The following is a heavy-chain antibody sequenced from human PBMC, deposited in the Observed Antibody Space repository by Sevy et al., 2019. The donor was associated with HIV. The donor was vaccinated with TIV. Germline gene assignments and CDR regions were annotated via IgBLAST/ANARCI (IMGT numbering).Heavy chain of an antibody. CDR3: ASSGYSYGHGVGDY. D-gene: IGHD5-18*01. CDR1: GGSISSYY. Sequence: SETLSLTCTVSGGSISSYYRSWIRQPPGKGLEWIGYIYYSGSTNYNPSLKSRVTISVDTSKNQFSLKLSSVTAADTAVYYCASSGYSYGHGVGDYWGQGTLVTVSS. CDR2: IYYSGST. J-gene: IGHJ4*02. V-gene: IGHV4-59*01.